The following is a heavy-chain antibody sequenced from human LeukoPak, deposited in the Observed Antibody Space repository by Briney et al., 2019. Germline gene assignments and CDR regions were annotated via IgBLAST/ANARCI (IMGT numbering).Heavy chain of an antibody. J-gene: IGHJ4*02. CDR3: ARGWYSNDY. Sequence: PGGSLRPSCAASGFTFSSYNMNWVRQAPGKGLEWVSSITSSSSYIYYADSVKGRFTISRDNAKNSLYLQINSLRAEDTAVYYCARGWYSNDYWGQGTLVTVSS. CDR1: GFTFSSYN. D-gene: IGHD6-13*01. V-gene: IGHV3-21*01. CDR2: ITSSSSYI.